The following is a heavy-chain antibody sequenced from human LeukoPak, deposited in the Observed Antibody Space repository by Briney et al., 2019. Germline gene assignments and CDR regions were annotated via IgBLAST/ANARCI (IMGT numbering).Heavy chain of an antibody. V-gene: IGHV1-69*04. CDR1: GGTFSSYA. D-gene: IGHD2-8*01. CDR2: IIPILGIA. J-gene: IGHJ4*02. CDR3: ARERRATKGEVHFDY. Sequence: SVKVSCKASGGTFSSYAISWVRQAPGQGLEWMGRIIPILGIANYAQKFQGRVTITADKSTSTAYMELSSLRSEDTAVYYCARERRATKGEVHFDYWGQGTLVTVYS.